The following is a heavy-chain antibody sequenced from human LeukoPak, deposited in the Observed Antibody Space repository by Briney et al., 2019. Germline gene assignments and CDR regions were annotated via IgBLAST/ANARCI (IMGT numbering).Heavy chain of an antibody. CDR3: VRGGHKLDIETSRYFYGLDV. V-gene: IGHV3-74*03. Sequence: QPGGSLRLSCAASGITLSDYWMFWVRQGPGKGLLPVSRIESDGTRTVYADSVKGRFTISRDNAKNTMYLQMNSLRAEDTAVYYCVRGGHKLDIETSRYFYGLDVWGQGTTVTVSS. D-gene: IGHD3/OR15-3a*01. J-gene: IGHJ6*02. CDR2: IESDGTRT. CDR1: GITLSDYW.